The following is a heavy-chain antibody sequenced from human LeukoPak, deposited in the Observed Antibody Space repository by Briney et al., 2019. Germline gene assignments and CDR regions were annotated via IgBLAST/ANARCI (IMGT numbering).Heavy chain of an antibody. Sequence: GASVKVSCKASGGTFSSYAISWVRQAPGQGLEWMGGIIPIFGTANYAQKFQGRVTTTADESTSTAYMELSSLRSEDTAVYYCARGVTVGSCSSTSCIFDYWGQGTLVTVSS. J-gene: IGHJ4*02. V-gene: IGHV1-69*13. D-gene: IGHD2-2*01. CDR3: ARGVTVGSCSSTSCIFDY. CDR2: IIPIFGTA. CDR1: GGTFSSYA.